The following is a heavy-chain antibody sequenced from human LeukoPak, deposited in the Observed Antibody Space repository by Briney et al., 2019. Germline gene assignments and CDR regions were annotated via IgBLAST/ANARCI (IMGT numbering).Heavy chain of an antibody. V-gene: IGHV3-74*03. CDR1: GFTFTNHW. CDR3: ARDAAGLDY. J-gene: IGHJ4*02. Sequence: GGSLRLSCAASGFTFTNHWMHWVRHAPGKGLVWVSRINYYGTTTMYADSVEGRFTISRDNAKNTLYLQMNSLRAEDTAVYYCARDAAGLDYWGQGTLVTVSS. CDR2: INYYGTTT. D-gene: IGHD2-15*01.